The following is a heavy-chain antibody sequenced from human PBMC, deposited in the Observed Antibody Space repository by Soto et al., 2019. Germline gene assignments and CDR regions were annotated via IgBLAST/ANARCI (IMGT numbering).Heavy chain of an antibody. CDR1: GFTFSSYA. CDR2: ISGSGGST. CDR3: AKLGNDGYYDSSGHGY. J-gene: IGHJ4*02. Sequence: HPGGSLRLSCAASGFTFSSYAMSWVRQAPGKGLEWVSAISGSGGSTYYADSVKGRFTISRDNSKNTLYLQMNSLRAEDTALYYCAKLGNDGYYDSSGHGYWGQGTLVTVSS. D-gene: IGHD3-22*01. V-gene: IGHV3-23*01.